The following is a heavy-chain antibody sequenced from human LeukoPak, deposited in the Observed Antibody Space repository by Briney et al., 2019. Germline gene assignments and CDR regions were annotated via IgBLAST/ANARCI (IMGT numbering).Heavy chain of an antibody. J-gene: IGHJ4*02. Sequence: GASVKVSCKASGYTFTDYYMHWVRQAPGQGLEWMGWINPNSGGTNYAHKFQGRVTMTRDTSISTAYMELSRLRSDDTAVYYCARDLRAFRDGYKNSNYYLAYWGQGTLVTVSS. CDR1: GYTFTDYY. V-gene: IGHV1-2*02. CDR3: ARDLRAFRDGYKNSNYYLAY. CDR2: INPNSGGT. D-gene: IGHD5-24*01.